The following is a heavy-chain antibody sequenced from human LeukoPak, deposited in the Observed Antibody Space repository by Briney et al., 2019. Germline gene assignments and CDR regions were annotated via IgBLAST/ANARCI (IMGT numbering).Heavy chain of an antibody. CDR2: INPSGGNT. CDR3: ARGDRRSIAVAGPGDAFDI. CDR1: GYTFTSYY. V-gene: IGHV1-46*01. J-gene: IGHJ3*02. Sequence: EASVKVSCKASGYTFTSYYMHWVRQAPGQGLEWMGTINPSGGNTSYAQKFQGRVTMARDTSTSTVYMELSSLRSEDTAVYYCARGDRRSIAVAGPGDAFDIWGQGTMVTVSS. D-gene: IGHD6-19*01.